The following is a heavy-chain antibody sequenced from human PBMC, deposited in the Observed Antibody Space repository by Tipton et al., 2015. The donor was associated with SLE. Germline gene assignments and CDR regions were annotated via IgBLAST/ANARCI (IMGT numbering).Heavy chain of an antibody. Sequence: TLSLTCAVSGGSISSGGYSWSWIRQPPGKGLEWVGFIYHSGSTYYNPSLKSRVSISVDTSKNQFSPKLSSVTAADTAVYYCAGRGDLVVVTAYLDYWGQGTLVTVSS. CDR2: IYHSGST. CDR1: GGSISSGGYS. J-gene: IGHJ4*02. V-gene: IGHV4-30-2*01. CDR3: AGRGDLVVVTAYLDY. D-gene: IGHD2-21*02.